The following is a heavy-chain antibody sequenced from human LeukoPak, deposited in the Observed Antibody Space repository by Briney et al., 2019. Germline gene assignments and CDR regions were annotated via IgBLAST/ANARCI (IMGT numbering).Heavy chain of an antibody. D-gene: IGHD4-17*01. J-gene: IGHJ5*02. Sequence: ASVKVSCKASGYTFTGYYLHWVRQAPGQGLEWMGWIKPKSGGTKYAQKFQGRVTMTRDTSISTAYMELRRLRSDDTAVYYCARADCGDSRDVYNWFDPWGQGTLVTVSS. V-gene: IGHV1-2*02. CDR1: GYTFTGYY. CDR2: IKPKSGGT. CDR3: ARADCGDSRDVYNWFDP.